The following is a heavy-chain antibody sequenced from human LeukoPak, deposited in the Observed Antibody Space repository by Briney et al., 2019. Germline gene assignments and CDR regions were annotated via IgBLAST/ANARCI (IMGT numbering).Heavy chain of an antibody. CDR2: INPNSGGT. J-gene: IGHJ3*02. D-gene: IGHD2-2*01. CDR1: GYTFTGYY. CDR3: ARVTESQYCSSTSCYPLDAFDI. V-gene: IGHV1-2*02. Sequence: GASVKVSCKASGYTFTGYYMHWVRQAPGQGLEWMGWINPNSGGTNYAQKFQGRVTMTRDTSISTAYMELSRLRSDDTAVYYCARVTESQYCSSTSCYPLDAFDIWGQGTMVTVSS.